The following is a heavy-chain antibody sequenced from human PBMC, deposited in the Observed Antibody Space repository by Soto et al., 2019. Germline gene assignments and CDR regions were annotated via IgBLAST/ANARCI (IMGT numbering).Heavy chain of an antibody. Sequence: GGSLRLSCAASGFTFSSYWMHWVRQAPGKGLVWVSRINSDGSVTSYADSVKGRFTISRDNAKNTLYLQMNSLRAEDTAVYYCGRFKKRAYDPAKYYWGQGALVTVS. V-gene: IGHV3-74*01. J-gene: IGHJ4*02. CDR1: GFTFSSYW. D-gene: IGHD5-12*01. CDR3: GRFKKRAYDPAKYY. CDR2: INSDGSVT.